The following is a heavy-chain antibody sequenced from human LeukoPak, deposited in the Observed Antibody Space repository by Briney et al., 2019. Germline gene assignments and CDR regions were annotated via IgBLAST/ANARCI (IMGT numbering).Heavy chain of an antibody. D-gene: IGHD2/OR15-2a*01. CDR3: AREARSFLIPDY. CDR1: GFTFSSYA. V-gene: IGHV3-30-3*01. Sequence: SGGSLRLSCAASGFTFSSYAMHWVRQAPGKGLEWVAVISYDGSNKYYADSVKGRFTISRDNSKNTLYLQMNSLRAEDTAVYYCAREARSFLIPDYWGQGTLVTVSS. CDR2: ISYDGSNK. J-gene: IGHJ4*02.